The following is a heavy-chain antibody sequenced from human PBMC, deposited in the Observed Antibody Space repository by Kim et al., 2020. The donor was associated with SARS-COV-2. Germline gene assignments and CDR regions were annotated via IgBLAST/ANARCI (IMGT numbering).Heavy chain of an antibody. Sequence: SETLSLTCTVSGGSISSSSYYWGWIRQPPGKGLEWIGSIYYSGSTYYNPSLKSRVTISVDTSKNQFSLKLSSVTAADTAVYYCARCDADGAAAGALYYYYGMDVWGQGTTVTVSS. V-gene: IGHV4-39*01. CDR3: ARCDADGAAAGALYYYYGMDV. D-gene: IGHD6-13*01. J-gene: IGHJ6*02. CDR1: GGSISSSSYY. CDR2: IYYSGST.